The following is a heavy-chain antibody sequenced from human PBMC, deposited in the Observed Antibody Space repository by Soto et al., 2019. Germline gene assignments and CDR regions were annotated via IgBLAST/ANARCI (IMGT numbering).Heavy chain of an antibody. D-gene: IGHD1-1*01. Sequence: LSLTCTVSGGSISSGGYYWSWIRQHPGKGLEWIGYIYYSGSTYYNPSLKSRVTISVDTSKNQFSLKLSSVTAADTAVYYCARWPQLEPRFDYWGQGTLVTVSS. J-gene: IGHJ4*02. CDR3: ARWPQLEPRFDY. CDR1: GGSISSGGYY. V-gene: IGHV4-31*03. CDR2: IYYSGST.